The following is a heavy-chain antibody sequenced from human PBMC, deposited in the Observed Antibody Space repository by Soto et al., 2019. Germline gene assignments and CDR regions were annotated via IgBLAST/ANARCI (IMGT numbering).Heavy chain of an antibody. D-gene: IGHD3-10*01. CDR3: VRVRGGGTYHFDY. J-gene: IGHJ4*02. CDR2: TRNKANSYTT. Sequence: EVQLVESGGGLVQPGGSLRLSCAASGFTFSDNYMDWVRQAPGKGLKWVGRTRNKANSYTTEYVASVKGRFTISRDDSKNSLYLQMNSLKTDDTAVYYCVRVRGGGTYHFDYWGQGTLVTVSS. V-gene: IGHV3-72*01. CDR1: GFTFSDNY.